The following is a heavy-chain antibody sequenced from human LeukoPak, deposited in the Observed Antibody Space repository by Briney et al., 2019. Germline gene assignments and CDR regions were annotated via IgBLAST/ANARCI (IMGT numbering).Heavy chain of an antibody. Sequence: SETLSLTFSVSGDSIRSYYCGWIRQPAGKGQGWIGRIYTTGSTNYNPSLKSRVTMSVDTSKNQFALKLNSVTAADTAVYYCAREVEAAGRGSDYWGQGTLVTVSS. CDR2: IYTTGST. CDR1: GDSIRSYY. D-gene: IGHD6-13*01. V-gene: IGHV4-4*07. J-gene: IGHJ4*02. CDR3: AREVEAAGRGSDY.